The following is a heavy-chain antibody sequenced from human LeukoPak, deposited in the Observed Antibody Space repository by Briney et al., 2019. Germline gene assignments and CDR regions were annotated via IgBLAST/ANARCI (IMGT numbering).Heavy chain of an antibody. CDR1: GYTFTGYY. V-gene: IGHV1-2*02. Sequence: GASVKVSCKASGYTFTGYYMHWVRQAPGQGLEWMGWINPSSGGTNYAQKFQGRVTMTRDTSISTAYMELSRLRSDDTAVYYCARVSRGYSYHIDYWGQGTLVTVSS. D-gene: IGHD5-18*01. CDR2: INPSSGGT. J-gene: IGHJ4*02. CDR3: ARVSRGYSYHIDY.